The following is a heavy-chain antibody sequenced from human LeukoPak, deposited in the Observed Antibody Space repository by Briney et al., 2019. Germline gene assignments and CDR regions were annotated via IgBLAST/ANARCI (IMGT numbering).Heavy chain of an antibody. J-gene: IGHJ4*02. CDR3: ARDGDGDYVFSYYFDY. V-gene: IGHV3-30*04. Sequence: GGSLRLSCAASGFTFSSYAMHWVRQAPGKGLEWVALISYDESNTFYADSVKGRFTISRDNSKNTLDLQMNSLRVEDTAVYYCARDGDGDYVFSYYFDYWGQGTLVTVSS. CDR2: ISYDESNT. D-gene: IGHD4-17*01. CDR1: GFTFSSYA.